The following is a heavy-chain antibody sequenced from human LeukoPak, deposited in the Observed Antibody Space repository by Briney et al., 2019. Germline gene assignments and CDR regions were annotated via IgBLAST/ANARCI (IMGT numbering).Heavy chain of an antibody. Sequence: ETLSLTCTVSGGSISSSSYYWGWIRQPPGKGLEWVSVIYAGGDTYYADSVKGRFTISRDNSKNTLYLQMNSLRAEDTAVYYCARSGSGWFDFWGQGTLVTVSS. CDR3: ARSGSGWFDF. CDR2: IYAGGDT. CDR1: GGSISSSSYY. D-gene: IGHD6-19*01. V-gene: IGHV3-53*01. J-gene: IGHJ4*02.